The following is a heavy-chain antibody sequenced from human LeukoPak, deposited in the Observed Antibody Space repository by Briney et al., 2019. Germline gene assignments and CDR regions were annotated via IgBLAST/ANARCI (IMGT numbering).Heavy chain of an antibody. CDR3: ARDSPLPGDY. D-gene: IGHD1-26*01. CDR2: ISSSGDAI. V-gene: IGHV3-48*03. Sequence: PGGSLRLACAASGFTFSSYEMNWVRQAPGKGLEWVSYISSSGDAIYYANSVKGRFTISRDNSKNTLYLQMNSLRAEDTAVYYCARDSPLPGDYWGQGTLVTVSS. J-gene: IGHJ4*02. CDR1: GFTFSSYE.